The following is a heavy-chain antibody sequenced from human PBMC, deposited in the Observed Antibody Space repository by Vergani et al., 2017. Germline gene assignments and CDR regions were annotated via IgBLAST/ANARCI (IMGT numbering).Heavy chain of an antibody. J-gene: IGHJ3*02. Sequence: QVQLVQSGAEVKKPGSSVKVSCKASGDTFSSYAINWVRQAPGQGLEWMGRIVPIPGTTNYAQKFQGRVTITADEFTNTAYMELSSLRSEDTAMYYCASRGHYYASGPRRAFDIWGQGTMVTVSS. V-gene: IGHV1-69*11. CDR3: ASRGHYYASGPRRAFDI. CDR1: GDTFSSYA. D-gene: IGHD3-10*01. CDR2: IVPIPGTT.